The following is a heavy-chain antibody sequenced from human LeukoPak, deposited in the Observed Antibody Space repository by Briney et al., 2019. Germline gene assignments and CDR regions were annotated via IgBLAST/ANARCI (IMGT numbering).Heavy chain of an antibody. CDR1: GLTVDSHA. Sequence: GGSLTLSCAASGLTVDSHAMSWVRQPPGKGLEWVSAISGSGGKTYYADSVKGRFTISRDNSKNMLYLQMNSLRAEDTAVYFCAKEGGRVTTYIEYWDQGSLVTVSS. CDR3: AKEGGRVTTYIEY. CDR2: ISGSGGKT. J-gene: IGHJ4*02. V-gene: IGHV3-23*01. D-gene: IGHD4-17*01.